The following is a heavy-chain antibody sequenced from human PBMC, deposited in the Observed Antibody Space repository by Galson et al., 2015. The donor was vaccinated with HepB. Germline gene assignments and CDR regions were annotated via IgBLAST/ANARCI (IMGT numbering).Heavy chain of an antibody. J-gene: IGHJ6*02. CDR1: GFTVSSNY. V-gene: IGHV3-66*01. CDR3: ARSSVATQIIGHNHYYYYYGMDV. D-gene: IGHD5-12*01. CDR2: TYSGGST. Sequence: LRLSCAASGFTVSSNYMSWVRQAPGKGLEWVSVTYSGGSTYYADSVKGRFTISRDNSKNTLYLQMSSLRAEDTAVYYCARSSVATQIIGHNHYYYYYGMDVWGQGTTVTVSS.